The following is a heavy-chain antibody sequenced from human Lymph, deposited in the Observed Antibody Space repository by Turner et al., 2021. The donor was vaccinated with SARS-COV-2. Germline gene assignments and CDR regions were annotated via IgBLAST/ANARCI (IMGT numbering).Heavy chain of an antibody. V-gene: IGHV3-30-3*01. J-gene: IGHJ4*02. CDR3: ARSGPNFDY. D-gene: IGHD7-27*01. CDR1: GFTFSSYA. Sequence: QVQLVESGGGVVQPGRSLRRSCAASGFTFSSYAMLWVRQAPGKGLDWVALLSYDGSNKYYADSVKGRFTISRENSKNTLSLQMNSLRAEDTAVYYCARSGPNFDYWGQGTLVTVSS. CDR2: LSYDGSNK.